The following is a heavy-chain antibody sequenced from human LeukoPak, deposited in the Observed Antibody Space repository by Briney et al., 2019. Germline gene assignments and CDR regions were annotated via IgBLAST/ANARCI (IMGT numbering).Heavy chain of an antibody. CDR3: ARVPTGSELYYHSRDV. CDR2: ISAYNGNK. D-gene: IGHD1-1*01. CDR1: GYTFTSYG. Sequence: GASVKLSCKASGYTFTSYGINWVRQAPGQGLEWLAWISAYNGNKNYAQKLQGRVTITTDTSTSTAYMQLNSLRSDDTAVYYCARVPTGSELYYHSRDVWGKGTAVSVSS. J-gene: IGHJ6*03. V-gene: IGHV1-18*01.